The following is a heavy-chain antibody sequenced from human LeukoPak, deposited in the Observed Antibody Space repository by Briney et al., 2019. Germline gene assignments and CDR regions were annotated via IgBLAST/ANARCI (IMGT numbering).Heavy chain of an antibody. D-gene: IGHD6-6*01. Sequence: GASVKVSCKASGYTFTGCYMHWVRQAPGQGLEWMGWINPNSGGTNYAQKFQGRVTMTRDTSISTAYMELSRLRSDDTAVYYCARVTEQLARRAFDYWGQGTLVTVSS. V-gene: IGHV1-2*02. J-gene: IGHJ4*02. CDR2: INPNSGGT. CDR1: GYTFTGCY. CDR3: ARVTEQLARRAFDY.